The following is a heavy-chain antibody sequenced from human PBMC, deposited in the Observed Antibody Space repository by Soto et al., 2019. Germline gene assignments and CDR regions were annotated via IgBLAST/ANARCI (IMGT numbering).Heavy chain of an antibody. Sequence: ASVKVSCKASGYTFTTYALHWVRQAPGQRPEWMGWINPASGHTKYSKKFQDRVTITRDTFASTVYMELSSLRSEDTAVYYCGRSVVGATGEILYNAMDVWGQGTTVTVSS. V-gene: IGHV1-3*01. CDR3: GRSVVGATGEILYNAMDV. D-gene: IGHD1-26*01. CDR1: GYTFTTYA. CDR2: INPASGHT. J-gene: IGHJ6*02.